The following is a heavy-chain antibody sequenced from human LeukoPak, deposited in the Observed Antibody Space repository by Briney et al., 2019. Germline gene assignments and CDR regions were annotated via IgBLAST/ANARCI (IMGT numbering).Heavy chain of an antibody. V-gene: IGHV1-69*13. D-gene: IGHD3-16*01. CDR3: ARASFWESPINWFDP. Sequence: GASVKVSCKASGGTFSSYAISWVRQAPGQGLEWMGGIIPIFGTANYAQKFQGRVTITADESTSTAYMELSSLRSEDTAVYYCARASFWESPINWFDPWGQGTLVTVSS. CDR1: GGTFSSYA. CDR2: IIPIFGTA. J-gene: IGHJ5*02.